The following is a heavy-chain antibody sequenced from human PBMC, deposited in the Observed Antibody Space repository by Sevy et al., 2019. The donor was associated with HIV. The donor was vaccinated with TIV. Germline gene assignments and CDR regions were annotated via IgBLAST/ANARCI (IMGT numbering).Heavy chain of an antibody. CDR1: GYSFTSYW. J-gene: IGHJ4*02. D-gene: IGHD3-3*01. CDR2: IYPGDSDT. Sequence: GGSLRLSCKGSGYSFTSYWIGWVRQMPGKGLEWMGIIYPGDSDTRYSPSFQGQVTISADKSISPAYLQWSSLKASDTAIYYCARVYDFWSGGGYYFDYWGQGTLVTVSS. CDR3: ARVYDFWSGGGYYFDY. V-gene: IGHV5-51*01.